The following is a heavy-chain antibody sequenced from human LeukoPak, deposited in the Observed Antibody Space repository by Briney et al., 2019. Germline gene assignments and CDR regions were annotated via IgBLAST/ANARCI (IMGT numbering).Heavy chain of an antibody. J-gene: IGHJ4*02. Sequence: PSETLSLTCTVSGGSINSSSYYWGWIRQPPGKGLEWIGSIFYSGNTYDNPSLKSRVTISVDTSKNQFSLKLNSVTAADTAVYYCARHRSKWLQSSFDYWGQGTLVTVSS. CDR1: GGSINSSSYY. CDR2: IFYSGNT. D-gene: IGHD5-24*01. CDR3: ARHRSKWLQSSFDY. V-gene: IGHV4-39*01.